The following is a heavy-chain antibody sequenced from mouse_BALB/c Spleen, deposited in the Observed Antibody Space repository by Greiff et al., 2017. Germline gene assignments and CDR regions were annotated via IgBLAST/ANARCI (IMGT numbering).Heavy chain of an antibody. J-gene: IGHJ3*01. V-gene: IGHV3-2*02. CDR2: ISYSGST. Sequence: EVKLMESGPGLVKPSQSLSLTCTVTGYSITSDYAWNWIRQFPGNKLEWMGYISYSGSTSYNPSLKSRISITRDTSKNQFFLQLNSVTTEDTATYYCARMITRHIAYWGQGTLVTVSA. CDR3: ARMITRHIAY. D-gene: IGHD2-4*01. CDR1: GYSITSDYA.